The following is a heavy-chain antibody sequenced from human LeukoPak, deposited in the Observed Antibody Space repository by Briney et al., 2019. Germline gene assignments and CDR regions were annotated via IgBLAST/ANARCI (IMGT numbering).Heavy chain of an antibody. CDR1: GYTFTSYY. CDR2: INPSGGST. D-gene: IGHD3-3*01. CDR3: ARAIFGVVGIFDY. V-gene: IGHV1-46*03. J-gene: IGHJ4*02. Sequence: GASVKVSCKASGYTFTSYYMHWVRQAPGQGLELMGIINPSGGSTSYAQKFQGRVTMTRDTSTSTVYMELSRLRSEDTVVYYCARAIFGVVGIFDYWGQGTLVTVSS.